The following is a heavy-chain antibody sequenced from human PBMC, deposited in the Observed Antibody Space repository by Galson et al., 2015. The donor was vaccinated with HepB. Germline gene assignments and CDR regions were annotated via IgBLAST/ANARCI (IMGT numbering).Heavy chain of an antibody. CDR2: IYHSGST. V-gene: IGHV4-4*02. D-gene: IGHD3-22*01. CDR3: ARLQKAYDSSGYRHLQLDY. CDR1: GGSISSSNW. J-gene: IGHJ4*02. Sequence: SETLSLTCAVSGGSISSSNWWSWVRQPPGKGLEWIGEIYHSGSTNYNPSLKSRVTISVDKSKNQFPLKLSSVTAADTAVYYCARLQKAYDSSGYRHLQLDYWGQGTLVTVSS.